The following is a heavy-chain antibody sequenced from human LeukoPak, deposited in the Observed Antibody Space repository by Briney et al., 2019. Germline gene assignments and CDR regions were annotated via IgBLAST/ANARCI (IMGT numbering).Heavy chain of an antibody. CDR2: IWYDGSNK. CDR3: ARDYSSGYYNYFDY. D-gene: IGHD3-22*01. Sequence: GRSLRLSCAASGFTFSRYGMHWVRQAPGKGLEWVAVIWYDGSNKYYADSVKGRFTISRDNSKNTLYLQMNSLRAEDTAVYYCARDYSSGYYNYFDYWGQGTLVTVPS. CDR1: GFTFSRYG. V-gene: IGHV3-33*01. J-gene: IGHJ4*02.